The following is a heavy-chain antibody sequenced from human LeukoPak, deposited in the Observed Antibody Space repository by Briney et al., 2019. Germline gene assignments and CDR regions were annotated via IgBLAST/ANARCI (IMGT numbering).Heavy chain of an antibody. CDR2: IYYSGYT. V-gene: IGHV4-59*12. D-gene: IGHD6-6*01. J-gene: IGHJ4*02. Sequence: PSETLSLTCTVSGGSISSYYWSWIRQPPGKGLEWIGYIYYSGYTNYNPSLKSRVTISVDTSKNQFSLKLSSVAAADTAVYYCARVQYSSYKIDYWGQGTLVTVSS. CDR1: GGSISSYY. CDR3: ARVQYSSYKIDY.